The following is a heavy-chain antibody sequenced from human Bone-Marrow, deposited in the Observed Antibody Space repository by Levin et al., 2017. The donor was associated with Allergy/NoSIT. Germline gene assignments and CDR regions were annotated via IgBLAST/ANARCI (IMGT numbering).Heavy chain of an antibody. J-gene: IGHJ5*02. V-gene: IGHV3-74*01. Sequence: GSLRLSCAASGFTFSTYWMHWVRQAPGKGLVWVSRIQSNGKTNYADSVKGRFTISRDNDKNTLYLQMNSLTVEDPAVYYCASHRFYSHSGTNFSWFDPWGQGTLVTVSS. D-gene: IGHD3-10*01. CDR3: ASHRFYSHSGTNFSWFDP. CDR2: IQSNGKT. CDR1: GFTFSTYW.